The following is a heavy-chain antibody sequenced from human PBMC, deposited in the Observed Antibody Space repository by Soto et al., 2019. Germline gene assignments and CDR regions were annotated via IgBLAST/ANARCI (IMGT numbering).Heavy chain of an antibody. CDR1: GFTFSSYG. J-gene: IGHJ4*02. V-gene: IGHV3-33*01. Sequence: QVQLVESGGGVVQPGRSLRLSCAASGFTFSSYGMHWVRQAPGKGLEWVAVIWYDGSNKYYADSVKGRFTISRDNSKNTLYLQRNSLRAEDTAVYYCARDRVIGRLWFGELAYWGQGTLVTVSS. CDR3: ARDRVIGRLWFGELAY. CDR2: IWYDGSNK. D-gene: IGHD3-10*01.